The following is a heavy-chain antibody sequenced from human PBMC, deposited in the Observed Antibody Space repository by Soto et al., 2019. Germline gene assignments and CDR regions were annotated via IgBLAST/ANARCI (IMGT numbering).Heavy chain of an antibody. CDR2: IIPILGIA. J-gene: IGHJ6*04. D-gene: IGHD6-13*01. V-gene: IGHV1-69*02. CDR3: ASDGIAAAGTPYYYYYGMDV. Sequence: QVQLVQSGAEVKKPGSSVKVSCKASGGTFSSYTISWVRQAPGQGLEWMGRIIPILGIANYAQKFQGRVTIPADKSTSTAYMELSSLRSEDTAVYYCASDGIAAAGTPYYYYYGMDVWGKGTTVTVSS. CDR1: GGTFSSYT.